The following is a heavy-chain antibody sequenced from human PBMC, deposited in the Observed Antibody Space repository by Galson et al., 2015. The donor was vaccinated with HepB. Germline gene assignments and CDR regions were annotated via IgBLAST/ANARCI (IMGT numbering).Heavy chain of an antibody. D-gene: IGHD3-10*01. V-gene: IGHV4-61*01. J-gene: IGHJ3*02. CDR2: IYYSGST. CDR3: ARAGFGELSAFGAFDI. Sequence: SETLSLTCTVSGGSVSSGSYYWSWIRQPPGKGLEWIGYIYYSGSTNYNPSLKSRVTISVDTSKNQFSLKLSSVTAADTAVYYCARAGFGELSAFGAFDIWGQGTMVTVSS. CDR1: GGSVSSGSYY.